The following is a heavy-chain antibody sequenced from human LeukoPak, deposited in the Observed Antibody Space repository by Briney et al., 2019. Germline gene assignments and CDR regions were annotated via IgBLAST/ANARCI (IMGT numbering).Heavy chain of an antibody. CDR3: AKVGGATVTPRNRLYYFDY. J-gene: IGHJ4*02. CDR2: ISGSGGST. V-gene: IGHV3-23*01. Sequence: PGGSLRLSCAASGLTFSSYAMSWVRQAPGKGLEWVSAISGSGGSTYYADSVKGRFTISRDNSKNTLYLQMNSLRAEDTAVYYCAKVGGATVTPRNRLYYFDYWGQGTLVTVSS. CDR1: GLTFSSYA. D-gene: IGHD4-17*01.